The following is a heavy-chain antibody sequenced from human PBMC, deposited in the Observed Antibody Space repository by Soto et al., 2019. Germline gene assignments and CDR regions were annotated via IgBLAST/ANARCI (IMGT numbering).Heavy chain of an antibody. J-gene: IGHJ5*02. V-gene: IGHV1-69*01. D-gene: IGHD3-9*01. CDR2: FVPVFGSA. CDR3: VREDDTTGSYSWFDP. Sequence: QVQLVQSGAEVKKPGSSVRVSCKASVAAFNTITINWVRQAPGQGLEWMGGFVPVFGSATYAQKFQGRVAITADASTSTFYMELSRLNSEDTALYYCVREDDTTGSYSWFDPWGHGTLVTVSS. CDR1: VAAFNTIT.